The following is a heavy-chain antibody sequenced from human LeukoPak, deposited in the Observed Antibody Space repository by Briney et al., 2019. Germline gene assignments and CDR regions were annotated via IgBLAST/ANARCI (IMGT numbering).Heavy chain of an antibody. V-gene: IGHV4-4*02. CDR2: IYHSGSA. Sequence: PSGTLSLTCAVSGGSISSSNWWSWVRQPPGKGLECIGEIYHSGSANYNPSLKSRVTISVDKSKNQFSLRLSSVTAADTAVYYCASAGHDGIGYKVCWGQGTLVTVSS. J-gene: IGHJ4*02. CDR1: GGSISSSNW. D-gene: IGHD3-22*01. CDR3: ASAGHDGIGYKVC.